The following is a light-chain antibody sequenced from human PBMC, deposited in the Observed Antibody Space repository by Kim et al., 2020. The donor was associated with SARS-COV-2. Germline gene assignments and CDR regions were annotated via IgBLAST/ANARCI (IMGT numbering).Light chain of an antibody. J-gene: IGLJ3*02. V-gene: IGLV2-23*02. Sequence: QSSTITCPVTSTDVVSYNLVSWYQKDPSKATNLMIYEVSKRPSEVCNRFAGSKSGRAASLTISGLQAEDEADYYCCSYAGSSTLWVFGGGTQLTVL. CDR2: EVS. CDR1: STDVVSYNL. CDR3: CSYAGSSTLWV.